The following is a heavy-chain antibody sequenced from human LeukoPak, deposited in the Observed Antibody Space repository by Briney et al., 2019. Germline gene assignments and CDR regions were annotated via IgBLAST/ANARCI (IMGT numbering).Heavy chain of an antibody. Sequence: GGSLRLSCAASGFTFISYAMHWVRQAPGKGLEWVTFIRYDGSNKYYADSVKGRFTISRDNSKNTLYLQMNSLRAEDTAVYYCAKGSKEVLFTRDHYMDVWGKGTTVTISS. J-gene: IGHJ6*03. CDR2: IRYDGSNK. D-gene: IGHD3-3*01. V-gene: IGHV3-30*02. CDR1: GFTFISYA. CDR3: AKGSKEVLFTRDHYMDV.